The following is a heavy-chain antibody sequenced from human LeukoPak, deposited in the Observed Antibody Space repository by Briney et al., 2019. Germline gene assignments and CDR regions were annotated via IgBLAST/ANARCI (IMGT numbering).Heavy chain of an antibody. Sequence: ASVKVSCKASGYTFTSYGISWVRQAPGQGLEWMGWISAYNGNTNYAQKLQGRVTMTTDTSTSTAYMELRSLGSDDTAVYYCARDRIQESYYYDSSGSRPFDYWGQGTLVTVSS. D-gene: IGHD3-22*01. V-gene: IGHV1-18*01. CDR1: GYTFTSYG. CDR3: ARDRIQESYYYDSSGSRPFDY. CDR2: ISAYNGNT. J-gene: IGHJ4*02.